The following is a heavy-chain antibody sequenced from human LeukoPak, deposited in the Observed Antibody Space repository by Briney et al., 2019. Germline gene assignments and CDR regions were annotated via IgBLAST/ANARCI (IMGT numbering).Heavy chain of an antibody. V-gene: IGHV3-11*01. Sequence: NPGGSLRLSCAASGFTFSDYYMSWIRQAPGKGLEWVSYISSSGSTIYYADSVKGRFTISRDNAKNSLYLQMNSLRAEDTAVYYCGRVKGVPNWFDHWGQGTLVTVSS. CDR2: ISSSGSTI. CDR3: GRVKGVPNWFDH. CDR1: GFTFSDYY. J-gene: IGHJ5*02.